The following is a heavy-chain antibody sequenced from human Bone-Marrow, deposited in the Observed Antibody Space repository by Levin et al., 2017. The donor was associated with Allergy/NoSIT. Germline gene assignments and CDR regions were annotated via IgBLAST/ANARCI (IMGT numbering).Heavy chain of an antibody. J-gene: IGHJ4*02. V-gene: IGHV3-74*01. CDR1: GFTFSSYW. D-gene: IGHD4-17*01. CDR2: INTDGSST. Sequence: ASVKVSCAASGFTFSSYWMHWVRQAPGKGLVWVSRINTDGSSTNYADSVKGRFTISRDNAKNTLYLQMNSLRAEDTAVYYCARAASVTKGTFDNWGQGTLVTVSS. CDR3: ARAASVTKGTFDN.